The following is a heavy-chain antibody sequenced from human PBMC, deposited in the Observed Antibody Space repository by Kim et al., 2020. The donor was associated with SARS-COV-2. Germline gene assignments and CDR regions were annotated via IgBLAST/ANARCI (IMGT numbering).Heavy chain of an antibody. CDR3: ARDHGIVGATGYYYYYYGMDV. Sequence: ASVKVSCKASGYTFTSYAMHWVRQAPGQRLEWMGWINAGNGNTKYSQKFQGRVTITRDTSASTAYMELSSLRSEDTAVYYCARDHGIVGATGYYYYYYGMDVWGQGTTVTVSS. D-gene: IGHD1-26*01. CDR2: INAGNGNT. CDR1: GYTFTSYA. J-gene: IGHJ6*02. V-gene: IGHV1-3*01.